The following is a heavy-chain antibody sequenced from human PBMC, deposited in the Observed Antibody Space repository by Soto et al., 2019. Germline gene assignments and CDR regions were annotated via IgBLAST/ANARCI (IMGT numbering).Heavy chain of an antibody. Sequence: QVPLVQSGAEVKKPGASVKVSCKASGYTFTSYGITWVRQAPGQGLEWMGWISAHNGNTDYAQKLQGRVIVTRDTSTSTAYMELRSLRSDATAVYYCARGRYGDYWGQGALVTVSS. D-gene: IGHD1-1*01. J-gene: IGHJ4*02. V-gene: IGHV1-18*01. CDR2: ISAHNGNT. CDR3: ARGRYGDY. CDR1: GYTFTSYG.